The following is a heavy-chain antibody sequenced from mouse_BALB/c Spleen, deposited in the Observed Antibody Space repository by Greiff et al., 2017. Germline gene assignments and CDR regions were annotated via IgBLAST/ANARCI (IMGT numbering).Heavy chain of an antibody. J-gene: IGHJ4*01. CDR2: ISTYDGDA. D-gene: IGHD1-3*01. CDR1: GYTFTDYA. V-gene: IGHV1S137*01. Sequence: QVQLQQSGAELVRPGVSVKISCKGSGYTFTDYAMHWVKQSHAKSLEWIGVISTYDGDASYNQKFKGKATMTVDKSSSTAYMELARLTSEDSAIYCCARGADNSYAMDYWGQGTAVTVSS. CDR3: ARGADNSYAMDY.